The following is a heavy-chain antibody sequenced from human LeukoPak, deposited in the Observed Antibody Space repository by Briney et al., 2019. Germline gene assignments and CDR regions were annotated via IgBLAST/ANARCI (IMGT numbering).Heavy chain of an antibody. J-gene: IGHJ4*02. CDR3: ATARG. V-gene: IGHV1-69*06. CDR1: GGTFSSYA. Sequence: GSSVKVSCKASGGTFSSYAISWVRQAPGQGVEWMGGIIPIFGTSNYAQKFQGRVTMTEDTSTVTAYMELSSLCTADTAVYSCATARGWGQGNLVTVSS. CDR2: IIPIFGTS.